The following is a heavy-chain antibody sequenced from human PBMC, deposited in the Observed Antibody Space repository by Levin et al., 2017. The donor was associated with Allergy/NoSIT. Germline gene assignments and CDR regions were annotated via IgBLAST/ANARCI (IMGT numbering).Heavy chain of an antibody. D-gene: IGHD3-10*01. J-gene: IGHJ6*02. CDR2: ISSSGSTI. CDR1: GFTFSSYE. Sequence: PGGSLRLSCAASGFTFSSYEMNWVRQAPGKGLEWVSYISSSGSTIYYADSVKGRFTISRDNAKNSLYLQMNSLRAEDTAVYYCARTVVRGVYGMDVWGQGTTVTVSS. CDR3: ARTVVRGVYGMDV. V-gene: IGHV3-48*03.